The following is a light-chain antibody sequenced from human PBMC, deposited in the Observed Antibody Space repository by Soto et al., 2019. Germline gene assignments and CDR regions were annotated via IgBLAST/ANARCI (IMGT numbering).Light chain of an antibody. J-gene: IGLJ1*01. Sequence: QSALTQPAFVSGSPGQSITISCTGTSSDVGGYNYVSWYQQHPGKAPKLMIYDVSNRPSGVSNRFSGSKSGNTASLTISGLQAEDEADYYCSSYTSSTPCVFGTGTKLTVL. CDR2: DVS. CDR3: SSYTSSTPCV. CDR1: SSDVGGYNY. V-gene: IGLV2-14*01.